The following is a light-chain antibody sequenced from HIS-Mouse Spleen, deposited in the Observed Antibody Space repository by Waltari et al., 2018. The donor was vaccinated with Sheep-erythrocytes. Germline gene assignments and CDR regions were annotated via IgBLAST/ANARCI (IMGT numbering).Light chain of an antibody. V-gene: IGLV2-23*01. Sequence: QSALTQPASVSGSPGQSITISCTGTSSDVGIYNLVSWYQQHPGKAPKRMIYEGSKRPSGVSNPFSGSKSGNTASMTISGLQAEDEADYYCCSYAGSSTVCGGGSQLTVL. CDR3: CSYAGSSTV. J-gene: IGLJ7*01. CDR2: EGS. CDR1: SSDVGIYNL.